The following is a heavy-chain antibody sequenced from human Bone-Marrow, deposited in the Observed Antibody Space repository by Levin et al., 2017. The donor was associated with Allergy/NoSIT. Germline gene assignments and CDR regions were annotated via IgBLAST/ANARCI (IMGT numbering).Heavy chain of an antibody. Sequence: GGSLRLSCAASGFTFSDHYMAWIRQPPGKGLEWISYTSSGGNTILYSDTVKGRFTISRDNAGNFLYLQMSSLRDEDTAVYFCARGKYKDFSTGLPRPYYYGMDVWGQGTTVTVSA. J-gene: IGHJ6*01. CDR3: ARGKYKDFSTGLPRPYYYGMDV. V-gene: IGHV3-11*01. D-gene: IGHD3/OR15-3a*01. CDR2: TSSGGNTI. CDR1: GFTFSDHY.